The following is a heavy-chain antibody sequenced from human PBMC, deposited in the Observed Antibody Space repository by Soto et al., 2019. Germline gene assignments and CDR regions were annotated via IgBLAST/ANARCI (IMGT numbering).Heavy chain of an antibody. Sequence: GGSLRLSCAASGFTFSSYWMHWVRQAPGKGLVWVSRINSGGSSTSYADSVKGRFTISRDNAKNTLYLQMNSLRAEDTAVYYGARPIGPVVTIDPLGDWCDPWGQGTLVTVSS. CDR2: INSGGSST. D-gene: IGHD5-12*01. V-gene: IGHV3-74*01. J-gene: IGHJ5*02. CDR1: GFTFSSYW. CDR3: ARPIGPVVTIDPLGDWCDP.